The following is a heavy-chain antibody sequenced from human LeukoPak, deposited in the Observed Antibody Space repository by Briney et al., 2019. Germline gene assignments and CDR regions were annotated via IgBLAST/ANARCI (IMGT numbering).Heavy chain of an antibody. CDR2: ISAYNGNT. D-gene: IGHD4-17*01. J-gene: IGHJ5*02. Sequence: ASVKVSFKASGYSFTSYGISWVRQAPGQGKEWMGWISAYNGNTNYAPRLHGTVTMTTDTSTSTAYMELRSLRFDDTAVYYCARTTVTTARWFDPWGQGTLVTVSS. CDR1: GYSFTSYG. CDR3: ARTTVTTARWFDP. V-gene: IGHV1-18*01.